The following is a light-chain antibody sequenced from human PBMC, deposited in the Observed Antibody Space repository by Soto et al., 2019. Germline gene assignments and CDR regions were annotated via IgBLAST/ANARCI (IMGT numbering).Light chain of an antibody. Sequence: HSALTQPRSVSGAPGQSVTISCTGTSSDVGLYNYVSWYQQHPGKAPKLIIYDVSKRPSGVPDRFSGSKSGNTASLTISGLQAEDEGEYFCYSYGGSYTPYVFGTGTKVTVL. CDR1: SSDVGLYNY. CDR2: DVS. V-gene: IGLV2-11*01. J-gene: IGLJ1*01. CDR3: YSYGGSYTPYV.